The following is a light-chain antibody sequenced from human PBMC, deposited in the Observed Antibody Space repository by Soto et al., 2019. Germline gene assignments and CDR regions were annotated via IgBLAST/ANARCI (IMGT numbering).Light chain of an antibody. CDR1: QGISSA. CDR2: DAS. Sequence: AIQLTQSPSSLSASVGDRVTITCRASQGISSALAWYQQKPGKAPKLLIYDASRLESGVPSRFSGSGSGTDFTLTISSLQPEDCATYYCQQFNNYPMYTFGQGTKLEIK. V-gene: IGKV1D-13*01. J-gene: IGKJ2*01. CDR3: QQFNNYPMYT.